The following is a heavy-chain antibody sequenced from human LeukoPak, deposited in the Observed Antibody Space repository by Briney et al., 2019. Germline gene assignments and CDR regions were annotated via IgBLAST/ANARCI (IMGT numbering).Heavy chain of an antibody. J-gene: IGHJ3*02. D-gene: IGHD3-10*01. CDR2: MNPSSGNT. CDR1: GYTFTSYD. CDR3: ARPLEGFGEFHSPDAFDI. Sequence: ASVKVSCKASGYTFTSYDINWVRQATGQGLEWMGWMNPSSGNTGYAQKFQGRVTMTRHTSISTAYMELSSLRSEDTAVYYCARPLEGFGEFHSPDAFDIWGQGTMVTVSS. V-gene: IGHV1-8*01.